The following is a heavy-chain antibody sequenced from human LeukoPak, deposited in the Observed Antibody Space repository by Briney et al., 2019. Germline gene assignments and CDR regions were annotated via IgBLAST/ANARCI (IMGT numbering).Heavy chain of an antibody. CDR3: ARDEGTDFDY. V-gene: IGHV3-30*04. Sequence: GGSLRLSCAASRFPFSNYAMHWVRQAPGKGLQWVAFISYVGTDTNYADSVKGRFTISRDDSKNTVYLLMSSLRVEDTAVYYCARDEGTDFDYWGQGTLVTVSS. CDR2: ISYVGTDT. CDR1: RFPFSNYA. J-gene: IGHJ4*02.